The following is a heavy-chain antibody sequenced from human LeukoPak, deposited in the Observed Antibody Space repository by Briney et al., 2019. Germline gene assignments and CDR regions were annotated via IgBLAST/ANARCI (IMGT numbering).Heavy chain of an antibody. CDR1: GFTFSNYW. D-gene: IGHD4-17*01. CDR2: INSDGSST. Sequence: GGSLRLSCAASGFTFSNYWMHWVRQAPGKGLVWVSRINSDGSSTTYADSVKGRFTISRDNARNTLYLQMNSLRAEDTAVYYCAKGGATVIDYWGQGTLVTVSS. V-gene: IGHV3-74*01. J-gene: IGHJ4*02. CDR3: AKGGATVIDY.